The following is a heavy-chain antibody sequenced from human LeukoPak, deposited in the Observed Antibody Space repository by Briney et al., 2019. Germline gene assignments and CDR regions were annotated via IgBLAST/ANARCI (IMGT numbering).Heavy chain of an antibody. Sequence: ASVKVSFKASGGTFSSYAISWVRQAPGQGLEWMGGIIPIFGTANYAQKFQGRVTITADESTSTAYMELSSLRSEDTAVYYCARDPIVVPAAIHYYYYGMDVWGQGTTVTVSS. CDR3: ARDPIVVPAAIHYYYYGMDV. J-gene: IGHJ6*02. CDR1: GGTFSSYA. D-gene: IGHD2-2*01. V-gene: IGHV1-69*13. CDR2: IIPIFGTA.